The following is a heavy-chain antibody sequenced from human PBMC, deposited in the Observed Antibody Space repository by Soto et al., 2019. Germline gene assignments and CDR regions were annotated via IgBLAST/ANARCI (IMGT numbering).Heavy chain of an antibody. CDR3: ASEWKHDGLDY. Sequence: PGGSLRLSCAASGFSVSSSHMNWVRQAPGKGPEWVSVIYSGGSTYYAVSVKGRFTISRDNSKNTVYLQMNSLRTEDTAVYYCASEWKHDGLDYWGQGTLVTVSS. V-gene: IGHV3-53*05. J-gene: IGHJ4*02. D-gene: IGHD5-18*01. CDR2: IYSGGST. CDR1: GFSVSSSH.